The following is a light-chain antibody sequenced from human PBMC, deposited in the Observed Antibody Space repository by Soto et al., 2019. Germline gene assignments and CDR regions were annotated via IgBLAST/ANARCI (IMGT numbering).Light chain of an antibody. CDR3: QQYGSSPWT. Sequence: EIVFTQSPCTLSLSPGERATLSCRASQSISSNYLVWYQQKSGQAPRLLIYGTSSRATGTPDRFSGSGSGTDFTLTITRLEPEDLAVYYCQQYGSSPWTFGQGTKVDNK. J-gene: IGKJ1*01. CDR1: QSISSNY. V-gene: IGKV3-20*01. CDR2: GTS.